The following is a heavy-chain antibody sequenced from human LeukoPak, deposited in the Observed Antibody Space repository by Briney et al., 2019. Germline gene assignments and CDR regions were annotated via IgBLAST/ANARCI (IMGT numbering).Heavy chain of an antibody. J-gene: IGHJ3*02. CDR3: AKDLAGTGSAFDI. V-gene: IGHV3-30*02. D-gene: IGHD3-10*01. Sequence: PGGSLRLSCAASGFTCSSYGMHWVRQAPGKGLEWVAFIRYDGSNKYYADSVKGRFTISRDNSKNTLYLQMNSLRAEDTAVYYCAKDLAGTGSAFDIWGQGTMVTVSS. CDR2: IRYDGSNK. CDR1: GFTCSSYG.